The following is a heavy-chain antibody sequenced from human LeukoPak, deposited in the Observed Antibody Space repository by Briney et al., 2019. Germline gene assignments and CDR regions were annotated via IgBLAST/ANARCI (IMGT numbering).Heavy chain of an antibody. CDR2: IVPILGTA. Sequence: SVKVSCKAPGGSFGRYAVSWARQAPGQGLEWMGGIVPILGTANYAQKFQGRVTITADDSTGTAYMELTSLRSADTAVYYCARSQGYSYGSSYWGQGTLVTVSS. D-gene: IGHD5-18*01. CDR1: GGSFGRYA. J-gene: IGHJ4*02. CDR3: ARSQGYSYGSSY. V-gene: IGHV1-69*01.